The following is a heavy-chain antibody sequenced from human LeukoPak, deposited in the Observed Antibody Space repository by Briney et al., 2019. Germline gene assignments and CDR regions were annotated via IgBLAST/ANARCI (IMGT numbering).Heavy chain of an antibody. Sequence: SETLSLTCAVYGGSFSNYYWSWIRQSPGKGLEWIGETNHNGTTNYNPSLKSRVTISVDTSKNQFSLKLSSVTAADTAVYYCARDYYMDVWGKGTTVTVSS. CDR1: GGSFSNYY. V-gene: IGHV4-34*01. CDR3: ARDYYMDV. J-gene: IGHJ6*03. CDR2: TNHNGTT.